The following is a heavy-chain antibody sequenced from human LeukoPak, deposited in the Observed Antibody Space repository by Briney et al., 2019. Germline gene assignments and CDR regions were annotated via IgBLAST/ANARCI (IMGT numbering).Heavy chain of an antibody. CDR2: ISYDGSNK. D-gene: IGHD6-19*01. CDR3: ASPNSSGWYYYYYGMDV. Sequence: GGSLRLSCAASGFTFSSYSMNWVRQAPGKGLEWVAVISYDGSNKYYADSVKGRFTISRDNSKNTLYLQMNSLRAEDTAVYYCASPNSSGWYYYYYGMDVWGQGTTVTVSS. CDR1: GFTFSSYS. V-gene: IGHV3-30*03. J-gene: IGHJ6*02.